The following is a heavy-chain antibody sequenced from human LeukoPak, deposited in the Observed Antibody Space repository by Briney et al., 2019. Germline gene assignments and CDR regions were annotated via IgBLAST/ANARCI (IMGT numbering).Heavy chain of an antibody. CDR3: ASTGSSGWNYFDY. V-gene: IGHV3-11*06. CDR2: ISSSSYT. Sequence: GGSLRLSCAASGFTFSSYAMSWIRQAPGKGLEWVSYISSSSYTNYADSVKGRFTISRDNAKNSLYLQMNSLRAEDTAVYYCASTGSSGWNYFDYWGQGTLVTVSS. J-gene: IGHJ4*02. CDR1: GFTFSSYA. D-gene: IGHD6-19*01.